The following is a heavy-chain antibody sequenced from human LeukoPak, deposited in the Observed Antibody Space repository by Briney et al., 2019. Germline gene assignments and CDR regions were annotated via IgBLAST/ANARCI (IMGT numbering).Heavy chain of an antibody. Sequence: PGRSLRLSCAASGFTFSTYGMHWVRQAPGKGLEWVPFIWSDGSNKYYADSVKGRFTISRDNSKNTLYLQMNSLRAEDTAVYYCARRGEYSNLNYLEYWGQGTLVTVSS. V-gene: IGHV3-33*01. CDR2: IWSDGSNK. D-gene: IGHD4-11*01. CDR3: ARRGEYSNLNYLEY. J-gene: IGHJ4*02. CDR1: GFTFSTYG.